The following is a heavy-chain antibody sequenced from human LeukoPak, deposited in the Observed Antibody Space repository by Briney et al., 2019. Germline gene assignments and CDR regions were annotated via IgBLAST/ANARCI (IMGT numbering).Heavy chain of an antibody. V-gene: IGHV3-66*01. D-gene: IGHD6-19*01. CDR2: IYSGGST. CDR3: ARESVADYYYYGMDV. Sequence: GGSLRLSCAASGFTVSSNYMSWVCQAPGKGLEWVSVIYSGGSTYYADSVKGRFTISRDNSKNTLYLQMNSLRAEDTAVYYCARESVADYYYYGMDVWGQGTTVTVSS. J-gene: IGHJ6*02. CDR1: GFTVSSNY.